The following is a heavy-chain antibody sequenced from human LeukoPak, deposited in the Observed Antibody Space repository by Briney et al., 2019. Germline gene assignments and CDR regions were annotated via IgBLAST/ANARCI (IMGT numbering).Heavy chain of an antibody. Sequence: SETLSLTCAVYGGSFSGYYWSWIRQPPGKGLEWIGEINHSGSTNYNPSLKSRVTISVDTSKNQFSLKLSSVTAADTAVYYCARAHSIASYYYGVDVWGQGTTVTVSS. CDR2: INHSGST. CDR1: GGSFSGYY. CDR3: ARAHSIASYYYGVDV. D-gene: IGHD2/OR15-2a*01. V-gene: IGHV4-34*01. J-gene: IGHJ6*02.